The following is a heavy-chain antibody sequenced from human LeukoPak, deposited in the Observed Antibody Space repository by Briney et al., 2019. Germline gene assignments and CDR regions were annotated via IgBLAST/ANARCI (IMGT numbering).Heavy chain of an antibody. CDR1: VYIFSSYG. J-gene: IGHJ4*02. V-gene: IGHV1-18*01. Sequence: ASVKVSCTASVYIFSSYGISWVRQAPGQGLEWMGWISAYNGNTNYAQKFQGRVTMTTDTSTSTAYMELRSLRSDDTAVYYCARVIVARAPMYGDTFDYWGQGTLVTVSS. CDR3: ARVIVARAPMYGDTFDY. D-gene: IGHD4-17*01. CDR2: ISAYNGNT.